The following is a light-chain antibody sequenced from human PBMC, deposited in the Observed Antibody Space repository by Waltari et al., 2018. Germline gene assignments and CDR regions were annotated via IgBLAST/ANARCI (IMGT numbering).Light chain of an antibody. CDR3: LQSIEVTGLT. J-gene: IGKJ4*01. V-gene: IGKV2D-29*02. Sequence: DIVMTQTPLSLSVIPGQPASISSTSIQSLLHSDGKTYLYWYLQKPGQSPHLLRSEVSHRFSGVPDRFSGSGSGTDFTLKISRVEAEDVGVYYCLQSIEVTGLTFGGGTRVEIK. CDR1: QSLLHSDGKTY. CDR2: EVS.